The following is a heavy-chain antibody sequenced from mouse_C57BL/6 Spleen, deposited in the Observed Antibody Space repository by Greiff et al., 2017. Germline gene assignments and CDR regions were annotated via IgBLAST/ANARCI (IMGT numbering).Heavy chain of an antibody. J-gene: IGHJ4*01. Sequence: QVQLKQPGAELVKPGASVKLSCKASGYTFTSYWMQWVKQRPGQGLEWIGEIDPSDSYTNYNQKFKGKATVTVDTASSTAYMQLSSLTSEDSAVYYCASYDYPYAMDYWGQGTSVTVSS. V-gene: IGHV1-50*01. D-gene: IGHD2-4*01. CDR2: IDPSDSYT. CDR3: ASYDYPYAMDY. CDR1: GYTFTSYW.